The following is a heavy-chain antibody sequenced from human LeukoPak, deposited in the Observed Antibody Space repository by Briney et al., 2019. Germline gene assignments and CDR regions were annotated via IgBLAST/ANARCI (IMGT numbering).Heavy chain of an antibody. Sequence: GGSLRLSCAASGLTFSNYAMSWVRQGPGKGLEWVSGIRGNGGSTYYADSVKGRFTISRDNSKNTLYLQMNSLRAEDTAVYYCAKNIVGVTDAFDFWGQGTMVTVSS. D-gene: IGHD1-26*01. CDR1: GLTFSNYA. J-gene: IGHJ3*01. CDR3: AKNIVGVTDAFDF. CDR2: IRGNGGST. V-gene: IGHV3-23*01.